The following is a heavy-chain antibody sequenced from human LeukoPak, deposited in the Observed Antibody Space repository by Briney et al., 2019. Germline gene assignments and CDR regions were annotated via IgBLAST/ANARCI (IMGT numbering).Heavy chain of an antibody. CDR3: AKGYYGSGSYGWFDY. J-gene: IGHJ4*02. CDR2: ISGSGDRT. V-gene: IGHV3-23*01. Sequence: GGSLRLSCAASGFTCSSSAMNWVRQAPGKGLEWVSTISGSGDRTYYADSVKGRFTIPRDNSKNTLFLQMNSLRAEDTAVYYCAKGYYGSGSYGWFDYWGQGTLVTVSS. CDR1: GFTCSSSA. D-gene: IGHD3-10*01.